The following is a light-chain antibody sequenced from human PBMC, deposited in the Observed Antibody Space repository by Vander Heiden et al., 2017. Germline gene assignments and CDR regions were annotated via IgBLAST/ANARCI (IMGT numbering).Light chain of an antibody. V-gene: IGLV2-11*01. Sequence: QSALTQPRSVSGSPGQSVTISCTGTSSDVGGYNYVSWYQQHPGKAPKLMIYDVSKRPSGVPDRFSGSKSGNTASLTISGRQAEDEADYYCCSYAGSLVVFGGGTKLTVL. CDR3: CSYAGSLVV. CDR2: DVS. CDR1: SSDVGGYNY. J-gene: IGLJ2*01.